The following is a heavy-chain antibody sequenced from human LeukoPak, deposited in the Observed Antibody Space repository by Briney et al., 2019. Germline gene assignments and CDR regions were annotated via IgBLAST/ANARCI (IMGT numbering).Heavy chain of an antibody. CDR2: INSMSTYI. D-gene: IGHD5/OR15-5a*01. V-gene: IGHV3-21*03. CDR3: ATEYSVSAFDI. CDR1: GFSFSSYC. Sequence: GGSLRLSCAASGFSFSSYCMNWVRQAPGKGLEWVASINSMSTYIDYADSVKGRFTISRGNGENSLYLQINSLKIEDTAVYYCATEYSVSAFDIWGQGTMVTVSS. J-gene: IGHJ3*02.